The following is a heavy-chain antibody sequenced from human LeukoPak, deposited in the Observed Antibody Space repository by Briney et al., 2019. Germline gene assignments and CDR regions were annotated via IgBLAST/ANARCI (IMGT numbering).Heavy chain of an antibody. CDR2: TNHSGST. J-gene: IGHJ4*02. CDR3: ARGITDYDILTGLVQL. Sequence: PSETLSLTCAVYGGSFSGYYWSWIRQPPGKGLEWIGETNHSGSTNYNPSLKSRVTISVDTSKNQFSLKLSSVTAADTAVYYCARGITDYDILTGLVQLWGQGTLVTVSS. V-gene: IGHV4-34*01. CDR1: GGSFSGYY. D-gene: IGHD3-9*01.